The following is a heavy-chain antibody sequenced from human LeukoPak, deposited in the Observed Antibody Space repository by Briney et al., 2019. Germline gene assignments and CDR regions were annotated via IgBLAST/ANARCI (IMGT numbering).Heavy chain of an antibody. V-gene: IGHV3-30-3*01. CDR3: ARDQSGAKDY. J-gene: IGHJ4*02. D-gene: IGHD3-10*01. CDR1: GFTFSSYA. Sequence: GGSLRLSCAASGFTFSSYAMHWVRQAPGKGLEWVAVISYDGSNKYYADSVKGRFTNSRDNSKSTLYLQMNSLRAEDTAVYYCARDQSGAKDYWGQGTLVTVSS. CDR2: ISYDGSNK.